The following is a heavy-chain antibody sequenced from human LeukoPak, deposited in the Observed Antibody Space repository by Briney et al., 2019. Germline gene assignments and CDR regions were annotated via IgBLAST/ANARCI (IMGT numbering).Heavy chain of an antibody. CDR1: GFTFSIYN. CDR3: AREGTSFHGLDV. CDR2: ISSGSKT. Sequence: RSGGSLTLSCAASGFTFSIYNINWVRQAPGKGLEWVSSISSGSKTYYADSVKGRFTISRDKAEKSLYLQMNSLRDEDTAVYYCAREGTSFHGLDVWGQGTTVTVSS. V-gene: IGHV3-69-1*01. J-gene: IGHJ6*02. D-gene: IGHD3-10*01.